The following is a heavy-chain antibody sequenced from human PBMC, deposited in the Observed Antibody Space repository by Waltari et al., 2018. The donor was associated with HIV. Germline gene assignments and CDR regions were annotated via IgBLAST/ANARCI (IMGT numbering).Heavy chain of an antibody. Sequence: EVQLVESGGGLVQPGGSLRLSCAASGFTVSSNYMRWVRQAPGKGLEWVSVIYSGGSTYYADSVKGRFTISRDNSKNTLYLQMNSLRAEDTAVYYCARDLGYSSSSTENGDYWGQGTLVTVSS. J-gene: IGHJ4*02. CDR2: IYSGGST. CDR3: ARDLGYSSSSTENGDY. CDR1: GFTVSSNY. V-gene: IGHV3-66*01. D-gene: IGHD6-6*01.